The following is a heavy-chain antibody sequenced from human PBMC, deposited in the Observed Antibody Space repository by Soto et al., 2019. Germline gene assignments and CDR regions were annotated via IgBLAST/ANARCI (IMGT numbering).Heavy chain of an antibody. CDR2: IYYSGST. CDR1: GGSISSSSYY. D-gene: IGHD3-10*01. CDR3: ARPVLTPGGYYFDY. Sequence: SETLSLTCTVSGGSISSSSYYWGWIRQPPGKGLEWIGSIYYSGSTYYNPSLKSRVTISVDTSKNQFSLKLSSVTAADTAVYYCARPVLTPGGYYFDYWGRGTLVTVSS. V-gene: IGHV4-39*01. J-gene: IGHJ4*02.